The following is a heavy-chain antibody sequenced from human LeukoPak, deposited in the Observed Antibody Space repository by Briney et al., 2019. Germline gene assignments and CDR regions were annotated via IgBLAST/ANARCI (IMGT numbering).Heavy chain of an antibody. D-gene: IGHD1-26*01. V-gene: IGHV3-23*01. CDR3: AKDRVGAILYFDY. J-gene: IGHJ4*02. CDR1: GFTFSSYS. CDR2: LSGSGGRT. Sequence: GESLRLSCAASGFTFSSYSMNWVRQAPGKGLEWVSALSGSGGRTYYADSLKGRFTISRDNSKNTLYLEMSSLRAEDTAIYCCAKDRVGAILYFDYWGQGSLDTVSS.